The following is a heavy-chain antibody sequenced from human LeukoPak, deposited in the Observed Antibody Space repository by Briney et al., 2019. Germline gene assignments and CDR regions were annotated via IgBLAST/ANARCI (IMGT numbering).Heavy chain of an antibody. J-gene: IGHJ6*03. CDR1: GYRFTSYW. CDR3: ARHSSPRTTRHMDV. Sequence: GESLKISRKGSGYRFTSYWIAWVRPMPGKGLEWMGIIYPGDSDTRYSPSFQGQVTISAGTSTSTAYLQWSSLKASDTAMYYCARHSSPRTTRHMDVWGKGTTVTVSS. CDR2: IYPGDSDT. D-gene: IGHD2/OR15-2a*01. V-gene: IGHV5-51*01.